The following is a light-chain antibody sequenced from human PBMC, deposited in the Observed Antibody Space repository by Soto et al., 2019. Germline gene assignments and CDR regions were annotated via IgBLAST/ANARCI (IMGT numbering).Light chain of an antibody. J-gene: IGKJ1*01. CDR1: QSISNW. CDR2: KAS. V-gene: IGKV1-5*03. CDR3: QQYNGT. Sequence: DIQMTQSPSTLSASVGDRVTITCRASQSISNWLAWYQQKPEKAPKLLIYKASSLESGVPFRFSGSGSGTEFTLTISSLQPDDFATYYCQQYNGTFGQGTKVEIK.